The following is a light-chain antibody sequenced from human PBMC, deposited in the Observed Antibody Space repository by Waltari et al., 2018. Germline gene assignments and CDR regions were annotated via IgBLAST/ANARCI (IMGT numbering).Light chain of an antibody. V-gene: IGKV3-15*01. CDR1: QSVSTN. CDR2: GAS. Sequence: EIVMTQSPATLSVSPGERVTLSCRASQSVSTNLAWYQQKPGQAPRLLIYGASTRATGIPARFSGSGSGTEFTLTISSLQSEDFAVYHCQQYNNWPPYTFGQGTKVEIK. J-gene: IGKJ2*01. CDR3: QQYNNWPPYT.